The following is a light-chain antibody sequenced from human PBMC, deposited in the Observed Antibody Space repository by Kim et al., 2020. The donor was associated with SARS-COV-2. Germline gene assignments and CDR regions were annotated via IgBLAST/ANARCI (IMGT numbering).Light chain of an antibody. CDR1: QRISDTY. CDR3: QQYSGSPPLT. CDR2: DAS. V-gene: IGKV3-20*01. J-gene: IGKJ4*01. Sequence: PGERATLSCRASQRISDTYLAWYQHKPGQGPRLLIYDASNRATGIPDRFSGSGSGTDFTLTISRLEPEDSAVYYCQQYSGSPPLTFGGGTKVDIK.